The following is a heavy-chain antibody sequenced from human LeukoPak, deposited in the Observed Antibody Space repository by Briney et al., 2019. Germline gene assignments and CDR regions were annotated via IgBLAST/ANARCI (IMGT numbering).Heavy chain of an antibody. CDR2: IDQDGSQK. D-gene: IGHD3-22*01. Sequence: TGGSLTLLCAASGFTFSSYHMIWLRQAPAKGLEGVAIIDQDGSQKHYVDSVKGRFTISRDNAKSSLYLQMNSLRAEDTAVYYCARDRPMIVVADAFAIWGQGTMVTVSS. CDR3: ARDRPMIVVADAFAI. CDR1: GFTFSSYH. J-gene: IGHJ3*02. V-gene: IGHV3-7*01.